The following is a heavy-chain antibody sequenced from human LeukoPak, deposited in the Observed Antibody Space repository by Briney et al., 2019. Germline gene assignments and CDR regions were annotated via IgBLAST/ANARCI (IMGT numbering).Heavy chain of an antibody. J-gene: IGHJ3*02. V-gene: IGHV3-23*01. Sequence: GGSLRLSCAASGFTLSTYAMSWVRQAPGKGLEWVSGISGSGGSTYCADSVKGRFTISRDNSKNTLYLQMNSLRAEDTAVYYCAKSAKKGIAVAYDAFDIWGQGTMVTVSS. CDR3: AKSAKKGIAVAYDAFDI. CDR2: ISGSGGST. D-gene: IGHD6-19*01. CDR1: GFTLSTYA.